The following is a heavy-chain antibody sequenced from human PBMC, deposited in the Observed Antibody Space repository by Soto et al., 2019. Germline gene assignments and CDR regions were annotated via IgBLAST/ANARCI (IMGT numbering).Heavy chain of an antibody. CDR2: ISAYNGNT. CDR3: ARVWYYGSGSYQYYYYMDV. J-gene: IGHJ6*03. D-gene: IGHD3-10*01. Sequence: ASVKVSCKASGYTFTSYGISWVRQAPGQGLEWMGWISAYNGNTNYAQKLQGRVTMTTDTSTSTAHMELRSLRSDDTAVYYCARVWYYGSGSYQYYYYMDVWGKGTTVTVSS. V-gene: IGHV1-18*01. CDR1: GYTFTSYG.